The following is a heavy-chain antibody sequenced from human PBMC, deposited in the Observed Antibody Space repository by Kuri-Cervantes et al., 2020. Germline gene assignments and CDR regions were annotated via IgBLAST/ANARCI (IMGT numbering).Heavy chain of an antibody. CDR3: AVGEDRVGWLPFDI. D-gene: IGHD3-3*01. Sequence: GGSLRLSCAASGFTFSSYGMHWVRQAPGKGLEWVAVIWYDGSNKYYADSVKGRFTISRDNSKNSLYLQMNSLRAEDTALYYCAVGEDRVGWLPFDIWGQGTMVTVSS. J-gene: IGHJ3*02. CDR2: IWYDGSNK. CDR1: GFTFSSYG. V-gene: IGHV3-30*02.